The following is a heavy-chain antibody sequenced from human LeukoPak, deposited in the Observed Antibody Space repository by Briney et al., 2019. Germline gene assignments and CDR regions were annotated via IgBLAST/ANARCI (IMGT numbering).Heavy chain of an antibody. J-gene: IGHJ6*02. CDR2: ISGGGGRT. V-gene: IGHV3-23*01. CDR1: GFTFSSYA. CDR3: AKCQTSYCSGGSCTEGASYYYGMDV. Sequence: GGALRHSCVAPGFTFSSYAMSWVRPAPGKGVEGVSAISGGGGRTYYADYVKARFTISRDNSKNPLYLQMNRLRAEDTAVYYCAKCQTSYCSGGSCTEGASYYYGMDVWGQGTTVTVSS. D-gene: IGHD2-15*01.